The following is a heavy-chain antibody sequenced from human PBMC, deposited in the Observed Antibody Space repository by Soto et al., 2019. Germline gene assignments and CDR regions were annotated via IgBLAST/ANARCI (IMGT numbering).Heavy chain of an antibody. CDR2: ISGYNGNT. Sequence: EASVKVSCKASGYTFTSYAMHWVRQAPGQGFEWMGWISGYNGNTKYAEKFQGRVTMTTDTSTSTAHMELRSLRSDDTAVYYCAREGQAPYYYYGMDVWGQGTAVTVSS. CDR1: GYTFTSYA. J-gene: IGHJ6*02. CDR3: AREGQAPYYYYGMDV. V-gene: IGHV1-18*01.